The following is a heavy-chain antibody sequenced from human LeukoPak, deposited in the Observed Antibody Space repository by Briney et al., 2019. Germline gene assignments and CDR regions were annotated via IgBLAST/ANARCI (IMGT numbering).Heavy chain of an antibody. D-gene: IGHD3/OR15-3a*01. CDR3: ARLPGLVIISERGGAFDI. Sequence: SETLSLTCAVYGGSFSGYYWSWIRQPPGKGLEWIGEINHSGSTNYNPSLKSRVTISVDTSKNQFSLKLSPVTAADTAVYYCARLPGLVIISERGGAFDIWGQGTMVTVSS. CDR1: GGSFSGYY. V-gene: IGHV4-34*01. J-gene: IGHJ3*02. CDR2: INHSGST.